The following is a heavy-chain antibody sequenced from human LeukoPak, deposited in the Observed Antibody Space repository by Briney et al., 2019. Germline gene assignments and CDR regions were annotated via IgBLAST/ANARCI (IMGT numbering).Heavy chain of an antibody. Sequence: GGSLRLSCAASGFTFSSYSMNWVRQAPGKGLEWVSSISSSSSYIYYADSVKGRFTISRDNAKNSLYLQMNSLRAEDTAVYYCASFGYCSSTSCYAAAFDIWGQGTMVTVSS. CDR2: ISSSSSYI. CDR3: ASFGYCSSTSCYAAAFDI. J-gene: IGHJ3*02. V-gene: IGHV3-21*01. CDR1: GFTFSSYS. D-gene: IGHD2-2*03.